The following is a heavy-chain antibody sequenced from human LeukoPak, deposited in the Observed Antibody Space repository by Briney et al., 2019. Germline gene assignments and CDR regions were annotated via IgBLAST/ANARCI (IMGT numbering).Heavy chain of an antibody. CDR1: VGTFSSYA. V-gene: IGHV1-69*06. CDR2: IIPIFGTA. J-gene: IGHJ4*02. CDR3: ATVTRYDYVWGSYRCEY. D-gene: IGHD3-16*02. Sequence: SVKVSCKASVGTFSSYAISWVRHAPGQGLEWMGGIIPIFGTANYAQKFQGRVTMTEDTSTATAYMELSSRRPEATAAYYCATVTRYDYVWGSYRCEYCGQGTLVTVSS.